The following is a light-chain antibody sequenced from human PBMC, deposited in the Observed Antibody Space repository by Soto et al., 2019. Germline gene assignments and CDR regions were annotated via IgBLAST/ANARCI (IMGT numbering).Light chain of an antibody. Sequence: DIQMTQSPSSLSASVGDRVTITCRASQSISSYLNWYQQKPGKAPKLLIYAASSLQSGVPSRFSGSGSGTDFTLTISSLQPEDIATYYCQQSYSNPQTFGQGTKV. V-gene: IGKV1-39*01. J-gene: IGKJ1*01. CDR3: QQSYSNPQT. CDR1: QSISSY. CDR2: AAS.